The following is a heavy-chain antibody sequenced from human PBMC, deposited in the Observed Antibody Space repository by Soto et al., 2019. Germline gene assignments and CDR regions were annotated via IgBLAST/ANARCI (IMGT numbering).Heavy chain of an antibody. V-gene: IGHV2-5*02. CDR2: IYWDDDK. J-gene: IGHJ4*02. CDR1: GFSLSTSGVG. Sequence: QITLEESGPPRVKPTQTLTLTCTFSGFSLSTSGVGVGWVRQPPGKALERLALIYWDDDKRHSPSLRSRLTITKDTSRNQVVLNMPNRDPVDTATSYCAHRAGLQGNWNGGYFDFWGQGALVTVSS. CDR3: AHRAGLQGNWNGGYFDF. D-gene: IGHD1-1*01.